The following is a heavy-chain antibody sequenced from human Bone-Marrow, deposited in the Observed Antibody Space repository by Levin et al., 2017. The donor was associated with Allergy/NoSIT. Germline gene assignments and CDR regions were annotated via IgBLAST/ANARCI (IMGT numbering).Heavy chain of an antibody. CDR1: GGSIDIYY. Sequence: SETLSLTCTVSGGSIDIYYWTWIRQPPGKGLEWLGRIYYSGTTNYHPSLKSRVTISVDTSKNQFSLNLSSVTAADTAVYFCAINDMSTTSLSPDYWGQGTLVTVSS. D-gene: IGHD2/OR15-2a*01. V-gene: IGHV4-59*01. CDR2: IYYSGTT. CDR3: AINDMSTTSLSPDY. J-gene: IGHJ4*02.